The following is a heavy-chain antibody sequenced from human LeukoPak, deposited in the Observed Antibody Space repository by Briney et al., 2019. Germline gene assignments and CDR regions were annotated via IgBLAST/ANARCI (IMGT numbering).Heavy chain of an antibody. V-gene: IGHV4-31*03. CDR2: IYYSGST. CDR3: ASVATAMDYYFDY. J-gene: IGHJ4*02. Sequence: SETLSLTCTVSGGSISSGGYYWSWIRQHPGKGLEWIGYIYYSGSTYYNPSLKSRVTISVDTSKNQFSLKLSSVTAADTAVYYCASVATAMDYYFDYWGQGTLVTVSS. CDR1: GGSISSGGYY. D-gene: IGHD5-18*01.